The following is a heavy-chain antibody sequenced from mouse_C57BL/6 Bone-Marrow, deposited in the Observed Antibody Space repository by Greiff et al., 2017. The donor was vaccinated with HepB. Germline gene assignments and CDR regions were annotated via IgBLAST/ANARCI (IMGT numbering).Heavy chain of an antibody. V-gene: IGHV1-59*01. CDR2: IDPSDSYT. CDR1: GYTFTSYW. CDR3: ARSCLHYYGSRGLWYFDV. D-gene: IGHD1-1*01. J-gene: IGHJ1*03. Sequence: QVQLQQPGAELVRPGTSVKLSCKASGYTFTSYWMHWVKQRPGQGLEWIGVIDPSDSYTNYNQKFKGKATLTVDTSSSTAYMQLSSLTSEDSAVYYCARSCLHYYGSRGLWYFDVWGTGTTVTVSS.